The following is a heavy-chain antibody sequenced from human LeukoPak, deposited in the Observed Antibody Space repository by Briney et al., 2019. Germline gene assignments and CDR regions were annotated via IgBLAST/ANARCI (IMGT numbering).Heavy chain of an antibody. CDR2: IYYSGST. Sequence: SETLSLTCTVSGXSISTSTSYWAWIRQPPGKGLEWIGSIYYSGSTYYNASLKSRITISVDTSEKQFSLKLSSVTAADTAVFYCARYYCGGDCYSGYFDYWGQGTLVTVSS. CDR3: ARYYCGGDCYSGYFDY. V-gene: IGHV4-39*01. CDR1: GXSISTSTSY. D-gene: IGHD2-21*02. J-gene: IGHJ4*02.